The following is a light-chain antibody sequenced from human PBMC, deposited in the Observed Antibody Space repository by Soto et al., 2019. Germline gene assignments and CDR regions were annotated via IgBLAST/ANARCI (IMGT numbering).Light chain of an antibody. CDR3: QQYGSSPLFT. J-gene: IGKJ3*01. CDR1: QSVNTNY. V-gene: IGKV3-20*01. CDR2: GAS. Sequence: EIVLTQSPGTLSLSPGEGATLSCRASQSVNTNYLAWYQQKPGQAPKLLIYGASSRATGIPDRFSGSGSGTDFTLTISRLEPEDFAVYYCQQYGSSPLFTFGPGTKVEIK.